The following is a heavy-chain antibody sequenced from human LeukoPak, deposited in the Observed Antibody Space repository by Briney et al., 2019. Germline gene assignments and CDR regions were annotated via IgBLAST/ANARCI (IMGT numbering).Heavy chain of an antibody. Sequence: GSLRLSCAASGFTFSSFSMNWVRQAPGKGLEWIGDVYYSGSTYYSPSLKSRVTISVDTSKNQFSLKLSSVTAADTAVYYCARHDNGPTGNFDYWGQGTLVTVSS. CDR2: VYYSGST. CDR1: GFTFSSFS. CDR3: ARHDNGPTGNFDY. J-gene: IGHJ4*02. V-gene: IGHV4-39*01. D-gene: IGHD1-1*01.